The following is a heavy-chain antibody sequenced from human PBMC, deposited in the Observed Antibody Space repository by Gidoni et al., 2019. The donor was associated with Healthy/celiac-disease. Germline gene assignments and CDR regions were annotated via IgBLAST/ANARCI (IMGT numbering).Heavy chain of an antibody. Sequence: QVQLQESGPGLVKPSETLSLTCTVSAGPISSYYWSWIRQPPGKGLEWFGYIYYSGSTNYNPSLKSRVTISVDTSKNQFSLKLSSVTAADTAVYYCARDIVVVPAAGPAYYYYYGMDVWGQGTTVTVSS. D-gene: IGHD2-2*01. J-gene: IGHJ6*02. V-gene: IGHV4-59*01. CDR2: IYYSGST. CDR3: ARDIVVVPAAGPAYYYYYGMDV. CDR1: AGPISSYY.